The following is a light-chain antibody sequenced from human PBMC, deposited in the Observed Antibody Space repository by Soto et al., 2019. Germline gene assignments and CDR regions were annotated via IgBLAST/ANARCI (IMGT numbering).Light chain of an antibody. Sequence: AIRMTQSPSSFSASTGDRVTITCRASQGISSYLAWYQQKPGKDPKLLIYAASNLQSGVPSRFSGSGSGTDFTLTISGLQSEDFATYYCQQYYSYPPTFGQGTKVEIK. J-gene: IGKJ1*01. CDR2: AAS. CDR3: QQYYSYPPT. CDR1: QGISSY. V-gene: IGKV1-8*01.